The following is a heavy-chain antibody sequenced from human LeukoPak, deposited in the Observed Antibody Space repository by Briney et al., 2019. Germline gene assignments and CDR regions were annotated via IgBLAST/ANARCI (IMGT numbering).Heavy chain of an antibody. CDR1: GGSISSYY. CDR3: ARRATPSLPERDTSAYNPFDF. CDR2: IYYSGST. J-gene: IGHJ4*02. Sequence: PSETLSLTCTVSGGSISSYYWSWIRQPPGKGLEWIGYIYYSGSTNYNPSLKSRVTISVDTSKNQFSLKLSSVTAADTAVYYCARRATPSLPERDTSAYNPFDFRGQGILVTVSS. V-gene: IGHV4-59*08. D-gene: IGHD3-22*01.